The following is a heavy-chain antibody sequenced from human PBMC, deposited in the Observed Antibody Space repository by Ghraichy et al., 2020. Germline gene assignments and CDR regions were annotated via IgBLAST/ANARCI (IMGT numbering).Heavy chain of an antibody. CDR2: ISSGSSYT. Sequence: GGSLRLSCAASGFTFSNFYMNWIRQAPGKGLEWVSYISSGSSYTNYADSVKGRFTISRDNAKNSLYLHMNSLRAEDTAVYYCARVMSGSYHYFDAWGQGAVVTVSS. CDR1: GFTFSNFY. V-gene: IGHV3-11*06. CDR3: ARVMSGSYHYFDA. J-gene: IGHJ4*02. D-gene: IGHD1-26*01.